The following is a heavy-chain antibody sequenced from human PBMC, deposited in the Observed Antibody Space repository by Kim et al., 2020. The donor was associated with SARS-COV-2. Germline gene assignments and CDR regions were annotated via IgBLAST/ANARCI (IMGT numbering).Heavy chain of an antibody. D-gene: IGHD3-10*01. J-gene: IGHJ6*03. V-gene: IGHV3-48*02. CDR3: ARDVVVRGVSDYSMDV. CDR2: ISSSSSSI. Sequence: GGSLRLSCAASGFTFSTYSMNWVRQAPGKGLEWVSYISSSSSSIHYADSVKGRFTISRDNAKNSLYLQMNSLRDEDTAVYYCARDVVVRGVSDYSMDVWGQGTTVTVSS. CDR1: GFTFSTYS.